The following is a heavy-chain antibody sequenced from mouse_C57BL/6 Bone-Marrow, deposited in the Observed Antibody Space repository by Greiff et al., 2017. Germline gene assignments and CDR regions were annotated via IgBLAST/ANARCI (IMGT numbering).Heavy chain of an antibody. CDR3: TRYYYGSTLYWYFDV. J-gene: IGHJ1*03. V-gene: IGHV14-4*01. Sequence: VQLQQSGAELVRPGASVKLSCTASGFNIKDDYMHWVKQRPEQGLEWIGWIDPENGDTEYASKFQGKATLTADTSSNTAYLQLSSLTSEDTAVYYCTRYYYGSTLYWYFDVWGTGTTVTVAS. D-gene: IGHD1-1*01. CDR1: GFNIKDDY. CDR2: IDPENGDT.